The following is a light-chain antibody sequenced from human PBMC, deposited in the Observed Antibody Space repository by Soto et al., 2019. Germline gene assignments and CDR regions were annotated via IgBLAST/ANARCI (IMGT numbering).Light chain of an antibody. CDR2: LEGSGSY. V-gene: IGLV4-60*02. CDR3: ETWDSNTVV. Sequence: QLVLTQSSSASASLGSSVKLTCTLSSGHSSYIIAWHQQQPGKAPRYLMKLEGSGSYNKGSGVPDRFSGSSSGADRYLTISNLQFEDEADYYCETWDSNTVVFGGGTKLTV. CDR1: SGHSSYI. J-gene: IGLJ2*01.